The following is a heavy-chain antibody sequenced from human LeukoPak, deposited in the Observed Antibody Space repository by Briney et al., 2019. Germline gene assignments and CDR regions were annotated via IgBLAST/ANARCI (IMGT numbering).Heavy chain of an antibody. J-gene: IGHJ4*02. CDR1: GGSISSYY. D-gene: IGHD6-13*01. CDR3: ARAHSSSWYMDY. Sequence: SETLSLTCTVSGGSISSYYWSWIRQPPGKGLEWIGYMYYSGSTNYNPSLKSRVTISLDTSNNQFSLKLTSVTAADTAVYYCARAHSSSWYMDYWGQGTLVTVSS. V-gene: IGHV4-59*01. CDR2: MYYSGST.